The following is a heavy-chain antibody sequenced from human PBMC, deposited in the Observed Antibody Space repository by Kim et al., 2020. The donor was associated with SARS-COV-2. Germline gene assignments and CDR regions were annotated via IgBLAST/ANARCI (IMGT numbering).Heavy chain of an antibody. CDR2: IYHSGST. Sequence: SETLSLTCTVSGYSISSGYYWGWIRQPPGKGLEWIGSIYHSGSTYYNPSLKSRVTISVDTSKNQFSLKLSSVTAADTAVYYCAGQHYLDYYYYGMDVWGQGTTVTVSS. V-gene: IGHV4-38-2*02. CDR1: GYSISSGYY. CDR3: AGQHYLDYYYYGMDV. D-gene: IGHD1-26*01. J-gene: IGHJ6*02.